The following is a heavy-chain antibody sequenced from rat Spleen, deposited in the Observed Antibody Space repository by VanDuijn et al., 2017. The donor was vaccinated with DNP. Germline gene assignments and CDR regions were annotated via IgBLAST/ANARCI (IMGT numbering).Heavy chain of an antibody. J-gene: IGHJ4*01. CDR1: GFTFNDHN. Sequence: EVQLVESGGGLVQPGRSMKLSCAASGFTFNDHNMAWVRQAPKKGLEWVATISYDGSSTYYRDSVKGRFTISRDNAKSTIYLQMDSLRSEDTATYYCARQVMDAWGQGASVTVSS. CDR2: ISYDGSST. V-gene: IGHV5-7*01. CDR3: ARQVMDA.